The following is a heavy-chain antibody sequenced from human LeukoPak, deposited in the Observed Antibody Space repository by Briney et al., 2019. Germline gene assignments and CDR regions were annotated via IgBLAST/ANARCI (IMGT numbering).Heavy chain of an antibody. CDR3: ARDFPYCSSTSCYRSWFDP. D-gene: IGHD2-2*02. CDR1: GYTFTGYY. Sequence: GASVKVSCKASGYTFTGYYMHWVRQAPGQGLEWMGGIIPIFGTANYAQKFQGRVTITADESTSTAYMELSSLRSEDTAVYYCARDFPYCSSTSCYRSWFDPWGQGTLVTVSS. J-gene: IGHJ5*02. V-gene: IGHV1-69*13. CDR2: IIPIFGTA.